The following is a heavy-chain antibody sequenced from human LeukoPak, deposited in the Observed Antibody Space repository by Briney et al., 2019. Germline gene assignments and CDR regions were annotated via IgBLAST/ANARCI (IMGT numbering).Heavy chain of an antibody. Sequence: ASVKVSCKASGYTFTDYYMHWVRQAPGQGLEWMGWINPNSGGTNYAQKFQGRVTMTRDTSISTAYMELSRLRSDDTAVYYCARDSYYYDSSGYPQRDYWGQGTLVTVSS. D-gene: IGHD3-22*01. V-gene: IGHV1-2*02. CDR2: INPNSGGT. CDR3: ARDSYYYDSSGYPQRDY. J-gene: IGHJ4*02. CDR1: GYTFTDYY.